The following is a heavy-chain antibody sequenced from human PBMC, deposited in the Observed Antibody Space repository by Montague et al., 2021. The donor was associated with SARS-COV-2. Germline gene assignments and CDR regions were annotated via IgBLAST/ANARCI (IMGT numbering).Heavy chain of an antibody. CDR3: ASAFYGDHWAFDV. J-gene: IGHJ3*01. Sequence: RQSPSICLEWLGRTYYRSWWRIPYPGSLESRITISGDTSKNQFSLQLNSVTPEDTAVYYCASAFYGDHWAFDVWGQGTMVTVSS. CDR2: TYYRSWWRI. D-gene: IGHD3-3*02. V-gene: IGHV6-1*01.